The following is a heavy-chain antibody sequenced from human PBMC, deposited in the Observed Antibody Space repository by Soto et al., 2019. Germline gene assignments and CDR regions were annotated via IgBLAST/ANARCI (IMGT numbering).Heavy chain of an antibody. CDR2: MSPNGNNQ. J-gene: IGHJ4*02. CDR1: GFTFRIYA. V-gene: IGHV3-30-3*01. CDR3: ATGANFYYDTSRY. Sequence: QVQLVESGGGVVQSGGPLRLSCAAPGFTFRIYALHWVRQAPGKGLELVAVMSPNGNNQYYADSVKGRFTISRDTSKSTLYLQMTSLRPDDTAVYYCATGANFYYDTSRYWGQGTLVTVSS. D-gene: IGHD3-22*01.